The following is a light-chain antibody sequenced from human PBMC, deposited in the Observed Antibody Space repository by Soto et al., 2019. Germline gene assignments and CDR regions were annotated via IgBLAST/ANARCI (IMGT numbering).Light chain of an antibody. CDR2: DAS. CDR1: QNVGSY. J-gene: IGKJ5*01. Sequence: EIVLTQSPATLSLSPGERVTLSCRASQNVGSYLGWYQQKPGLAPRLLIYDASKRATGITARFSGSGSRIDFPLTISSLEPEDFAVYYWQQRSNWQLSFGQGPRLEIK. V-gene: IGKV3-11*01. CDR3: QQRSNWQLS.